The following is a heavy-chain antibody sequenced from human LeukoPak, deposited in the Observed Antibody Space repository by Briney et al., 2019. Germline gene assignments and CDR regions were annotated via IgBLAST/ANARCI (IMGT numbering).Heavy chain of an antibody. J-gene: IGHJ4*02. Sequence: PSETLSLTCAVYGGSFSGYYWSWIRQPPGKGLELTGEINHSGSTNYNPSLKSRVTISVDTSKNQFSLKLSSATAADTAVYYCARDPAIAAAYGVFDYWGQGTLVTVSS. CDR1: GGSFSGYY. CDR2: INHSGST. V-gene: IGHV4-34*01. CDR3: ARDPAIAAAYGVFDY. D-gene: IGHD6-25*01.